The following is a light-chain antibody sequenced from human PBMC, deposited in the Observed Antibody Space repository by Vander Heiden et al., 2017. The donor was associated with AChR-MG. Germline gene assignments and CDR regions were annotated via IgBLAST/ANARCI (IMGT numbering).Light chain of an antibody. Sequence: EIVLTQSPGNLFLSPGERATLSCGASQSVRSNYLAWYQQKPGLAPRLLIYDASSRATGIPDRFSGSGSGTDFALTISRLEPEDFAVYYCQQYGSSPRTFGQGTKVEIK. CDR3: QQYGSSPRT. J-gene: IGKJ1*01. CDR1: QSVRSNY. CDR2: DAS. V-gene: IGKV3D-20*01.